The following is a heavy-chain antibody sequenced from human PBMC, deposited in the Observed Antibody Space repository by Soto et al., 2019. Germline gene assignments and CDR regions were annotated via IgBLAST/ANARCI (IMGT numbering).Heavy chain of an antibody. CDR1: GCNFAGYW. CDR3: ARQIYDSDTGPNFQYYFDS. D-gene: IGHD3-22*01. CDR2: IDPSDSQT. Sequence: PGESLKISGKGSGCNFAGYWITWVRQKQGKGLEWMGRIDPSDSQTYYSPSFRGHVTISATKSITTVFLQWSSLRASDTAMYYCARQIYDSDTGPNFQYYFDSWGQGTPVTVSS. J-gene: IGHJ4*02. V-gene: IGHV5-10-1*01.